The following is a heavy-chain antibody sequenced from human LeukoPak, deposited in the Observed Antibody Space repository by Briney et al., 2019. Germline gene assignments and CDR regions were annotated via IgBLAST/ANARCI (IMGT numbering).Heavy chain of an antibody. J-gene: IGHJ4*02. V-gene: IGHV2-5*01. CDR1: GFSLSTSGVG. CDR3: AHSPTGYSSGWYGLTIYFDY. Sequence: SGPTLVNPTQTLTLTCTFSGFSLSTSGVGVGWIRQPPGKALEWLALIYWNDDKRYSPSLKSRLTITKDTSKNQVVLTMTNMDPVDTATYYCAHSPTGYSSGWYGLTIYFDYWGQGTLVTVSS. CDR2: IYWNDDK. D-gene: IGHD6-19*01.